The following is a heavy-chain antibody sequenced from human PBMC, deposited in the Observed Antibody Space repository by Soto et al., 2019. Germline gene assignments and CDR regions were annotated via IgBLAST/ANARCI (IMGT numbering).Heavy chain of an antibody. J-gene: IGHJ4*02. Sequence: PGGLLRLSCAASGFTVSSNYMCWVRQSPGKGMEWVANIKQDGSEKYYVDSVKGRFTISRDNAKNSLYLQMNSLRAEDTAVYYFARETPEGFDYWGQGTLVTVSS. V-gene: IGHV3-7*01. CDR3: ARETPEGFDY. CDR1: GFTVSSNY. CDR2: IKQDGSEK.